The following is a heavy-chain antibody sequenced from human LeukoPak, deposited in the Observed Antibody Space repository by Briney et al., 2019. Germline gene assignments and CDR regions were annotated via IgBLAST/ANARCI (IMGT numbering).Heavy chain of an antibody. CDR1: GGSISTSNWY. V-gene: IGHV4-39*01. CDR2: IYYIGET. CDR3: ATLRRIAVGAFDV. D-gene: IGHD6-19*01. J-gene: IGHJ3*01. Sequence: SETLSLTCTVSGGSISTSNWYWVWIRQPPGTGLEWIGSIYYIGETFYNPSLKSRVTISVDTSRNQFSLMLGSVTAADTAVYYCATLRRIAVGAFDVWGQGTMVTVSS.